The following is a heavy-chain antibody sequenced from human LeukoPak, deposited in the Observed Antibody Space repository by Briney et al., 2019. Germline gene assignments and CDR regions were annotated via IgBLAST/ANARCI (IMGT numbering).Heavy chain of an antibody. D-gene: IGHD5-18*01. CDR3: ARRRGDGYSYGVRDAFDM. Sequence: SETLSLTCTVSGGSISTTSDYWGWIRQPPRKGLEWIGTIYYSGSTYYNPSLKSRVTISVDTSKNQFSLKLSSVTAADTAVFYCARRRGDGYSYGVRDAFDMWGQGTMVTVSS. J-gene: IGHJ3*02. CDR2: IYYSGST. V-gene: IGHV4-39*01. CDR1: GGSISTTSDY.